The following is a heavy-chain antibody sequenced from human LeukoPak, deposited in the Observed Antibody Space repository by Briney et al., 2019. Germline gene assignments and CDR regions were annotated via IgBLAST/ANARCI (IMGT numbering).Heavy chain of an antibody. CDR3: ATTMGIQLVGWFDP. J-gene: IGHJ5*02. CDR2: IYYSGST. Sequence: SETLSLTCTVSGGSISSSSYYWGWIRQPPGKGLEWIGSIYYSGSTYYNPSLKSRVTISVDTSKNQFSLKLSSVTAADTAVYYCATTMGIQLVGWFDPWGQGTLVTVSS. V-gene: IGHV4-39*01. D-gene: IGHD5-18*01. CDR1: GGSISSSSYY.